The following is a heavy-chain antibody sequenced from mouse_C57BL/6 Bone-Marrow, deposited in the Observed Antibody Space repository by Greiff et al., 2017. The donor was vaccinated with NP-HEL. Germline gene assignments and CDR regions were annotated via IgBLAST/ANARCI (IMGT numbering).Heavy chain of an antibody. D-gene: IGHD1-1*01. J-gene: IGHJ1*03. V-gene: IGHV1-72*01. CDR3: ARYYYGRRGWYFDV. CDR2: IDPNSGGT. CDR1: GYTFTSYW. Sequence: VQLQQPGADLVKPGASVKLSCKASGYTFTSYWMPWVKQRPGRGLEWIGRIDPNSGGTKFNEKFKTKATLTVAKPSSTAYRQLSSLTSEDSAVYYCARYYYGRRGWYFDVWGTGTTVTVSS.